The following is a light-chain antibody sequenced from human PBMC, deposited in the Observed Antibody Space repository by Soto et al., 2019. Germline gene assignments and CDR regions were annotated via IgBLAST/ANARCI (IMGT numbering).Light chain of an antibody. CDR2: DAS. CDR1: QSVITY. Sequence: EIILTQSPATLSLSPGERATLSCRASQSVITYLAWYQQKPGQAPRLLIYDASSRATGIPDRFSGSGSGTDFTLTISRLEPEDFAVYYCQQYGSSPRTFGQGTKVEIK. J-gene: IGKJ1*01. CDR3: QQYGSSPRT. V-gene: IGKV3-20*01.